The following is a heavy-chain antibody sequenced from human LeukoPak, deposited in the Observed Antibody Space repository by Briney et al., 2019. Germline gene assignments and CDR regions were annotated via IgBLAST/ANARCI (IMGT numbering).Heavy chain of an antibody. J-gene: IGHJ4*02. Sequence: GESLKISCKGSGYSFTSYWIGWVRQMPGKGLEWMGIIYPGDSDTRYSPSFQGQVTISADKSISTAYLQWSSLKASDTAMYYCARVYGYDSSGYYPTPSNFDYWGQGTLVTVSS. CDR3: ARVYGYDSSGYYPTPSNFDY. D-gene: IGHD3-22*01. CDR2: IYPGDSDT. V-gene: IGHV5-51*01. CDR1: GYSFTSYW.